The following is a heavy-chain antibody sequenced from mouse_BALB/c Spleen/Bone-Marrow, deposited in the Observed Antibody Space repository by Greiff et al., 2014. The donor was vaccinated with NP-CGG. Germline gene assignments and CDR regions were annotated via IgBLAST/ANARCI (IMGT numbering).Heavy chain of an antibody. CDR2: ISSGGSA. D-gene: IGHD2-4*01. CDR3: ARGGGYDYGHYYAMDY. V-gene: IGHV5-6-5*01. Sequence: EVQLVESGGGLVKPGGSLKLSCAASGFTFSSYAMSWVRQTPEKRLEWVASISSGGSAYYLDRVKGRFTISRDKAKNILYLQMSSLRAEDTAMYYCARGGGYDYGHYYAMDYWGQGTSVTVSS. CDR1: GFTFSSYA. J-gene: IGHJ4*01.